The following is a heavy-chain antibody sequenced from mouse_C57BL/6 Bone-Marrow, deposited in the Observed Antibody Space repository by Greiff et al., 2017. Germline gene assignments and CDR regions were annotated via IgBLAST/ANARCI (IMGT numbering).Heavy chain of an antibody. V-gene: IGHV7-1*01. CDR3: ARDECNGYAMDY. CDR2: SRNKANDNTT. CDR1: GFTFSDFY. J-gene: IGHJ4*01. Sequence: EVKLMESGGGLVQSGRSLRLSCATSGFTFSDFYMEWVRQAPGKGLEWIAASRNKANDNTTEYSASVKGRFIVARDTSQSMFYLQMNALRAEYTAIYYWARDECNGYAMDYWGQGTSVTVSS.